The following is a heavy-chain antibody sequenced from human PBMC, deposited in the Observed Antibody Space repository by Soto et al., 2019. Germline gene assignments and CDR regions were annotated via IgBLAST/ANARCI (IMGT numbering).Heavy chain of an antibody. CDR3: PAVRRSRGYHSCY. Sequence: SSVKVSCKASGYTFTSYYMHWVRQAPGPGLEWMGIINPSGGSTSYAQKFQGRATMTRDTSTSTVYMELSSQRSEETAVDYFPAVRRSRGYHSCYRGKGTPVTAAS. D-gene: IGHD3-22*01. CDR1: GYTFTSYY. J-gene: IGHJ1*01. V-gene: IGHV1-46*01. CDR2: INPSGGST.